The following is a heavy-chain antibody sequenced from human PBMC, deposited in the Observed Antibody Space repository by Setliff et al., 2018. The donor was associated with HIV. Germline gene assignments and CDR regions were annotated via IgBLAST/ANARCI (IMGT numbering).Heavy chain of an antibody. V-gene: IGHV1-69*06. CDR3: ARDGDSSGWYGYYYYMDV. CDR1: GYTFTSYD. Sequence: SVKVSCKTSGYTFTSYDINWVRRATGQGLEWMGRIIPISGTANNAQKFQGRVTITADKSTSTAYMELSSLRSEDTAVYYCARDGDSSGWYGYYYYMDVWGKGTTVTVSS. D-gene: IGHD6-19*01. J-gene: IGHJ6*03. CDR2: IIPISGTA.